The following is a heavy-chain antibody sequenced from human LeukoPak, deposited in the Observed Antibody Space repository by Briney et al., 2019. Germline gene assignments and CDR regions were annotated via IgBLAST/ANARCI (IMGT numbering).Heavy chain of an antibody. CDR1: GGTFSTYA. Sequence: SVKVSCKASGGTFSTYAISWVRQAPGQGHEWMGGIIVIFGTANYAQKFQGRVTMTRDMSMSTVYMELSSLRSEDTAVFYCTTFDYWGQGTLVTVSS. CDR3: TTFDY. D-gene: IGHD1-1*01. CDR2: IIVIFGTA. V-gene: IGHV1-69*05. J-gene: IGHJ4*02.